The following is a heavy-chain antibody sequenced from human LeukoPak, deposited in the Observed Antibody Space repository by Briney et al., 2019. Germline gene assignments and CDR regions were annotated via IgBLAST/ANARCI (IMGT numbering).Heavy chain of an antibody. V-gene: IGHV1-46*01. CDR1: GYTFTSYY. CDR3: ARGPTRRQTYTTKNWFDP. Sequence: ASVKVSCKASGYTFTSYYMHWVRQAPGQGLEWMGIINPSGGSTSYAQKFQGRVTITRNTSISTAYMELSSLRSEDTAVYYCARGPTRRQTYTTKNWFDPWGQGTLVTVSS. D-gene: IGHD1-1*01. CDR2: INPSGGST. J-gene: IGHJ5*02.